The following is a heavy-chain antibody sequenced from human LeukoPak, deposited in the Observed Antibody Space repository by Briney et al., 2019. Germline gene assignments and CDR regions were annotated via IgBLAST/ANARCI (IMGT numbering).Heavy chain of an antibody. V-gene: IGHV3-30*02. Sequence: PGGSLRLSCAASGFTFSSYGMHWVRQAPGKGLGWVAFIRYDGSNKYYADSVKGRFTISRDNSKNTLYLQMNSLRAEDTAVYYCAILIGAIVVVPAARPPFEYYFDYWGQGTLVTVSS. CDR2: IRYDGSNK. J-gene: IGHJ4*02. D-gene: IGHD2-2*01. CDR1: GFTFSSYG. CDR3: AILIGAIVVVPAARPPFEYYFDY.